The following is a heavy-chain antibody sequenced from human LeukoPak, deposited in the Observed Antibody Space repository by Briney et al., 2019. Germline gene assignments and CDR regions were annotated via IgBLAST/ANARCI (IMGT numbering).Heavy chain of an antibody. D-gene: IGHD2-2*01. CDR2: INHSGST. CDR1: GGSFSGYY. CDR3: ARAVVPAAPFDY. V-gene: IGHV4-34*01. J-gene: IGHJ4*02. Sequence: SKTLSLTCAVYGGSFSGYYWSWIRQPPGKGLEWIGEINHSGSTNYNPSLKSRVTISVDTSKNQFSLKLSSVTAADTAVYYCARAVVPAAPFDYWGQGTLVTVSS.